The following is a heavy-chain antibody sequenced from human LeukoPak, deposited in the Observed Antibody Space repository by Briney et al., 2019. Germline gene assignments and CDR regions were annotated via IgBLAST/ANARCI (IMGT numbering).Heavy chain of an antibody. J-gene: IGHJ3*02. CDR1: GFTFSSYA. Sequence: PGGSLRLSCAASGFTFSSYAMSWVRQAPGKGLEWVSAISGSGGSTYYADSVKGRFTISRDNSKNTLYLQMNSLRAEDTAVYYCAKVPDLRRDDFWSGYDAFDIWGQGTMVTVSS. CDR3: AKVPDLRRDDFWSGYDAFDI. CDR2: ISGSGGST. V-gene: IGHV3-23*01. D-gene: IGHD3-3*01.